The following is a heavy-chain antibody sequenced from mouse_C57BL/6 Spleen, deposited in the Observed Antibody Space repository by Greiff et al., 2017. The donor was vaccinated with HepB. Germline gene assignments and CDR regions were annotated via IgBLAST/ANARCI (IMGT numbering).Heavy chain of an antibody. CDR3: AREAYGSSYWFAY. CDR2: IYPGSGSN. V-gene: IGHV1-55*01. Sequence: QVQLQQPGAELVKPGASVKMSCKASGYTFTSYWITWVKQRPGQGLEWIGDIYPGSGSNNYNEKFKSKATLTVDTSSSTAYMQLSSLTSEDSAVYYCAREAYGSSYWFAYWGQGTLVTVSA. J-gene: IGHJ3*01. D-gene: IGHD1-1*01. CDR1: GYTFTSYW.